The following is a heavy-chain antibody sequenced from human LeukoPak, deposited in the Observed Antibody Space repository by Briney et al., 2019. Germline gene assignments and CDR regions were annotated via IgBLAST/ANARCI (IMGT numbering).Heavy chain of an antibody. V-gene: IGHV3-74*01. CDR1: GLTFSGYW. Sequence: GGSLRLSCAASGLTFSGYWMHWVRQAPGKGLVWVSRIHSDGRSTNYADSVKGRFTVSRDNAENTLYLQMNSLRAEDTAVYYCARGGGYYNFWSGDYYHYYYYMDVWGKGTTVTVSS. J-gene: IGHJ6*03. D-gene: IGHD3-3*01. CDR2: IHSDGRST. CDR3: ARGGGYYNFWSGDYYHYYYYMDV.